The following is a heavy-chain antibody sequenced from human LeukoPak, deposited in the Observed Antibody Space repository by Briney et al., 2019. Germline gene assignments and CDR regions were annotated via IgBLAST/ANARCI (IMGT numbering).Heavy chain of an antibody. CDR1: GGSISSYY. CDR3: ARSTSAARLIYFDY. J-gene: IGHJ4*02. V-gene: IGHV4-59*01. D-gene: IGHD6-6*01. Sequence: PSETLSLTCTVSGGSISSYYWSWIRQPPGKGLEWIGYIYYSGSTNYNPSLKSRVTISVDTSKNQFSLKLSSVTAADTAVYYCARSTSAARLIYFDYWGQGTLVTVSS. CDR2: IYYSGST.